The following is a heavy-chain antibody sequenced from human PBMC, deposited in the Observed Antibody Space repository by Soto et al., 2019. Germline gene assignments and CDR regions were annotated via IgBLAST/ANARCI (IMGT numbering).Heavy chain of an antibody. J-gene: IGHJ4*02. CDR1: GFTFSSYA. Sequence: GGSLRLSCAASGFTFSSYAMSWVRQAPGKGLEWVSAISGSGGSTYYADSVKGRFTISRDNSKNTLYLQMNSLRAEDTAVYYCAKSTYYYGSGSYPTEGDYFDYWGQGTLVTVSS. CDR2: ISGSGGST. V-gene: IGHV3-23*01. CDR3: AKSTYYYGSGSYPTEGDYFDY. D-gene: IGHD3-10*01.